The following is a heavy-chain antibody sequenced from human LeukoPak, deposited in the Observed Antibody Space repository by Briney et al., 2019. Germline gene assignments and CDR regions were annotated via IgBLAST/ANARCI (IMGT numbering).Heavy chain of an antibody. CDR3: ASTTVTTYGFDY. V-gene: IGHV1-3*01. CDR1: GYTFTRNA. J-gene: IGHJ4*02. D-gene: IGHD4-11*01. Sequence: GASVKVSCKASGYTFTRNAIHWVRQAPGQRLEWMGWINAGNGNTKYSQKFQGRVTITRDTSASTAYMELSSLRSEDTAVYYCASTTVTTYGFDYWGQGTLVTVSS. CDR2: INAGNGNT.